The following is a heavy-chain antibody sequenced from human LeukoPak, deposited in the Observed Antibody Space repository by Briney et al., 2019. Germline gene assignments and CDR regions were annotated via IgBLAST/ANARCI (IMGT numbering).Heavy chain of an antibody. V-gene: IGHV1-2*02. D-gene: IGHD3-3*01. CDR1: GYTFTDYY. J-gene: IGHJ4*02. Sequence: ASVKVSCKASGYTFTDYYVHWVRQAPGQGLEWMGWINPNSGGANYAQKFQGRVTMTRDTSISTAYMELSRLRSDDTAVYYCAREWYYDFWSGYSRCFDYWGQGTLVTVSS. CDR3: AREWYYDFWSGYSRCFDY. CDR2: INPNSGGA.